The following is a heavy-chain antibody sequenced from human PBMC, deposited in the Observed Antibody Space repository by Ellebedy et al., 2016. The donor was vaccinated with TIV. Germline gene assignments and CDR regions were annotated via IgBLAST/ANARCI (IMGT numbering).Heavy chain of an antibody. CDR2: IRFDGSNT. D-gene: IGHD6-13*01. V-gene: IGHV3-30*02. CDR3: ARGAMAAAGDDY. J-gene: IGHJ4*02. Sequence: PGGSLRLSCAASGFTFSSYGMNWVRQAPGKGLEWVAFIRFDGSNTKYTDSVKGRFTISRDNSKNTLYLQMNSLRAEDTAVYYCARGAMAAAGDDYWGQGTPVTVSS. CDR1: GFTFSSYG.